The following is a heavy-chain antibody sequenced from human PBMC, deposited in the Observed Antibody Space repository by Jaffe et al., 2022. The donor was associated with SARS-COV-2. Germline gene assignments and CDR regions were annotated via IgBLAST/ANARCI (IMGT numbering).Heavy chain of an antibody. CDR1: GYTFTSYG. D-gene: IGHD3-3*01. V-gene: IGHV1-18*01. Sequence: QVHLMQSGAEVKKPGASVKVSCKASGYTFTSYGISWVRQAPGQGLEWMGWITIYTGNTNYAQKFQGRVTMTTDTSTSTAYMELRSLRSDDTAVYYCARDIIGLEEGGGFWSGYHANGMDVWGQGTTVTVSS. CDR2: ITIYTGNT. J-gene: IGHJ6*02. CDR3: ARDIIGLEEGGGFWSGYHANGMDV.